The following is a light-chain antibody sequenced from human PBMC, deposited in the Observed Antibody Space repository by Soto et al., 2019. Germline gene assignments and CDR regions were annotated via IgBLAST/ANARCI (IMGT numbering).Light chain of an antibody. J-gene: IGKJ1*01. CDR3: HQYGSSPGT. CDR1: QSVGSSY. Sequence: EIVLTQSPGTLSLSPGERATLSCRASQSVGSSYLAWYQQKPGQAPRLLIYGASRRATGIPDRFSGTVSGTDFTLSISRLEPEDLAVYYCHQYGSSPGTFGQGTKVEIK. V-gene: IGKV3-20*01. CDR2: GAS.